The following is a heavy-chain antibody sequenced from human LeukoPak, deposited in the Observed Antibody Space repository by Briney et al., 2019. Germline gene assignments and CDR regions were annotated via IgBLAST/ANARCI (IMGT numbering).Heavy chain of an antibody. CDR3: ARAPTAAFIYYYYYMDV. D-gene: IGHD2-21*02. V-gene: IGHV4-59*08. CDR1: GGSISSYY. Sequence: PSETLSLTCTVSGGSISSYYWSWIRQPPGKGLEWIGYIYYSGSTNYNPSLKSRVTISVDTSKNQFSLKLSSVTAADTAVYYCARAPTAAFIYYYYYMDVWGKGTTVTV. CDR2: IYYSGST. J-gene: IGHJ6*03.